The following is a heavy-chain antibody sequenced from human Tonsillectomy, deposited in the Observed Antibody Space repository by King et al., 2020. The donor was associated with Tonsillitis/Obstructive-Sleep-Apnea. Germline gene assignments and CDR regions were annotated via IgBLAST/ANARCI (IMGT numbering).Heavy chain of an antibody. CDR2: ISYDGSNK. CDR3: ARGDYYDILTGYSPYYYYYMDV. Sequence: VQLVESGGGVVQPGRSLRLSCAASGFTFSSYAMHWVRQAPGKGLEWVAVISYDGSNKYYADSLKGRFTISSDNSKNTLYLQMNSLRAEDTAVYYCARGDYYDILTGYSPYYYYYMDVWGKGTTVTVSS. D-gene: IGHD3-9*01. CDR1: GFTFSSYA. J-gene: IGHJ6*03. V-gene: IGHV3-30*01.